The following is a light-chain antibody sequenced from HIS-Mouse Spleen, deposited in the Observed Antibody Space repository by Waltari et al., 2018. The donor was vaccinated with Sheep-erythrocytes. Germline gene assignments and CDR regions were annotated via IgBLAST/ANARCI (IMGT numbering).Light chain of an antibody. Sequence: SALHQPASVSGSPGQSVTISCTGTISDVGGYNYVSWYQQHPGNAPKLMIYDASTRPSGVTDRFSGSKSGNTASLTISGLQAEDEADYYCCSYAGSYTVVFGGGTKLTVL. CDR2: DAS. CDR1: ISDVGGYNY. J-gene: IGLJ2*01. V-gene: IGLV2-11*01. CDR3: CSYAGSYTVV.